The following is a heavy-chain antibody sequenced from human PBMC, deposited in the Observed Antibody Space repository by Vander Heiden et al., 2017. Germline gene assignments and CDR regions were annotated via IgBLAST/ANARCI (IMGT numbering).Heavy chain of an antibody. Sequence: QVQLVQSGAEVKKPGFSVKVSCKASGGTFSSYAISWVRQAPGQGLEWMGGIIPIVVTANYAQKFQGRVTITADESTSTAYMELSSLRSEDTAVYYCAIEVWNDRWDYYYGMDVWGQGTTVTVSS. D-gene: IGHD1-1*01. V-gene: IGHV1-69*01. J-gene: IGHJ6*02. CDR2: IIPIVVTA. CDR3: AIEVWNDRWDYYYGMDV. CDR1: GGTFSSYA.